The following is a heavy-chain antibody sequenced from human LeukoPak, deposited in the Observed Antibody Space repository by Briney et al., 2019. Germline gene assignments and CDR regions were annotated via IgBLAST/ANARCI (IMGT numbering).Heavy chain of an antibody. D-gene: IGHD6-19*01. Sequence: GGSLRLSCAASGFTFSSYEMNWVRQAPGKGLEWVSYISSSGTTIYYADSVNGRFTISRDNAKNALYLQMNSLRAEDTAVYYCAREAAGYSSGWPDYWGQGTLGTVSS. CDR2: ISSSGTTI. J-gene: IGHJ4*02. CDR3: AREAAGYSSGWPDY. CDR1: GFTFSSYE. V-gene: IGHV3-48*03.